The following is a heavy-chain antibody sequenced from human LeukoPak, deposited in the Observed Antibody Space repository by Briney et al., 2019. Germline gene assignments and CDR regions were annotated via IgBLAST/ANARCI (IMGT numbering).Heavy chain of an antibody. Sequence: SETLSLTCTVSGGSISSNSYYWSWIRQPPGKGLEWIGYIYYSGSTNYNPSLKSRVTISVDTSKNQFSLKLSSVTAADTAVYYCALQNPYYYDSSGYYYVEHWGQGTLVTVSS. CDR1: GGSISSNSYY. V-gene: IGHV4-61*01. CDR2: IYYSGST. D-gene: IGHD3-22*01. CDR3: ALQNPYYYDSSGYYYVEH. J-gene: IGHJ1*01.